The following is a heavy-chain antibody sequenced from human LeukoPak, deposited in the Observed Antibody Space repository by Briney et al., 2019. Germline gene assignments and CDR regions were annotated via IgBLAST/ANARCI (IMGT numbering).Heavy chain of an antibody. J-gene: IGHJ5*02. CDR2: MNPNSGNT. Sequence: GASVKVSCKASGYTFTSYDINWVRQATGQGLEWMGWMNPNSGNTGYAQKFQGRVTMTRNTSISTAYMELSSLRSEDTAVYYCARGDYSRYYDFWSGLNWSDPWGQGTLVTVSS. CDR3: ARGDYSRYYDFWSGLNWSDP. CDR1: GYTFTSYD. D-gene: IGHD3-3*01. V-gene: IGHV1-8*01.